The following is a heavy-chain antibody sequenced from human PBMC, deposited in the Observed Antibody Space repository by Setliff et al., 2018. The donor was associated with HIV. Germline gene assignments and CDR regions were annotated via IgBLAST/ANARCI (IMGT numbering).Heavy chain of an antibody. CDR1: GCTFSSAW. J-gene: IGHJ6*02. D-gene: IGHD3-3*01. V-gene: IGHV3-7*01. CDR3: ARVFLEWLLYRPDYVMDV. Sequence: PGGSLRLSCAASGCTFSSAWMGWVRQAPAKGLEWVANISPDGSATYCVDSVKGRFTISRDNAKNSLYLQMNSLRAEDTAVYYCARVFLEWLLYRPDYVMDVWGQGTTVTVSS. CDR2: ISPDGSAT.